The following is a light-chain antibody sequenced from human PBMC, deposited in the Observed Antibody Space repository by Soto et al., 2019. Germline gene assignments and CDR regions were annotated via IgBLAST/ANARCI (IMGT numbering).Light chain of an antibody. J-gene: IGKJ3*01. CDR1: QGINSA. CDR3: QQFSSSLLFT. CDR2: DAS. Sequence: AIQLTQSPSSLSASVGDRVTITCRASQGINSALAWYQQKLGKAPKLLIYDASSLQSGVPSRFSGSESGTDFILTISSLQPEDFADYCCQQFSSSLLFTFGPGTKVDIK. V-gene: IGKV1-13*02.